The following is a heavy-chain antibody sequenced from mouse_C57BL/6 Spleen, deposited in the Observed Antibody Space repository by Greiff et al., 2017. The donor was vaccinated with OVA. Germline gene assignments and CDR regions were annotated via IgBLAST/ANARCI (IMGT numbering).Heavy chain of an antibody. J-gene: IGHJ4*01. CDR3: TGYYYGSSHDYYAMDY. D-gene: IGHD1-1*01. V-gene: IGHV1-5*01. CDR2: IYPGNSDT. CDR1: GYTFTSYW. Sequence: VQLQQSGTVLARPGASVKMSCKTSGYTFTSYWMHWVKQRPGQGLEWIGAIYPGNSDTSYNQKFKGKAKLTAVTSASTAYMELSSLTNEDSAVYYWTGYYYGSSHDYYAMDYWGQGTSVTVSS.